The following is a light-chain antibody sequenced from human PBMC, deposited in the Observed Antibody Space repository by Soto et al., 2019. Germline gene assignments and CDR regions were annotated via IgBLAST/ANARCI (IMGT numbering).Light chain of an antibody. J-gene: IGLJ2*01. Sequence: SYELTQPPSVSVSPGQTANITCSRDKLGDKYVWWYQQRPGQSPVLVIYQDTKRPSGIPERISGSNSGNTATLTISGTQTMDEADYYCQAWDGSTVLFGGGTKVTVL. CDR2: QDT. V-gene: IGLV3-1*01. CDR1: KLGDKY. CDR3: QAWDGSTVL.